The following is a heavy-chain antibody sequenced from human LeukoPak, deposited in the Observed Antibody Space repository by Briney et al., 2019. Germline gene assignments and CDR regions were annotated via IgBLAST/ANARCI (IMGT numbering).Heavy chain of an antibody. CDR3: ARSAYYDFWSSLADWFDP. J-gene: IGHJ5*02. D-gene: IGHD3-3*01. Sequence: ASVKVSCKASGYTFTSYGISWVRQAPGQGLEWMGWISAYNGNTNYAQKLQGRVTITRNTSISTAYMELSSLRSEDTAVYYCARSAYYDFWSSLADWFDPWGQGTLVTVSS. V-gene: IGHV1-18*01. CDR1: GYTFTSYG. CDR2: ISAYNGNT.